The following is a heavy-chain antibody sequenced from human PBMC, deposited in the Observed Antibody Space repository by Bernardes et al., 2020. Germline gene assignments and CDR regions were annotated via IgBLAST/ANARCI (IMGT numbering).Heavy chain of an antibody. V-gene: IGHV3-9*01. Sequence: SLRLSCAASGFTFDDYAMHWVRQAPGKGLEWVSGISWNSGSIGYADSVKGRFTISRDNAKNSLYLQMNSLRAEDTALYYCAKAGYSSYYFDYWGQGTLVTVSS. CDR1: GFTFDDYA. D-gene: IGHD6-13*01. J-gene: IGHJ4*02. CDR2: ISWNSGSI. CDR3: AKAGYSSYYFDY.